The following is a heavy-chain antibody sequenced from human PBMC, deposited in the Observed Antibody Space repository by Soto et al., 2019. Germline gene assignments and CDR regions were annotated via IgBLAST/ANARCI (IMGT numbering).Heavy chain of an antibody. J-gene: IGHJ6*02. V-gene: IGHV3-48*01. Sequence: PGGSLRLSCAASGFTFSSYTMNWVRQAPGKGLEWVSYISDSSRTMYYADSVKGRFTISRDNAKNSLYLQMNSLRAEDTAVYYCAATPYYYYYGMDVWGQGTTVTVSS. CDR3: AATPYYYYYGMDV. CDR2: ISDSSRTM. CDR1: GFTFSSYT.